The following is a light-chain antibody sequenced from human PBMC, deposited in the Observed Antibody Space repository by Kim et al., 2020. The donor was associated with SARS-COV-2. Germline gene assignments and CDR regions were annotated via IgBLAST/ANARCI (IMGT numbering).Light chain of an antibody. CDR2: RNN. J-gene: IGLJ2*01. Sequence: SYELTQPLSVSVTLGQTAKISCGGNNIGGKHVHWYQQKPGQAPVAVIFRNNNLPSGIPERFSGYNSGNAATLSISRVQVGDEAVYFCQVCDSNTVIFGGG. CDR1: NIGGKH. CDR3: QVCDSNTVI. V-gene: IGLV3-9*01.